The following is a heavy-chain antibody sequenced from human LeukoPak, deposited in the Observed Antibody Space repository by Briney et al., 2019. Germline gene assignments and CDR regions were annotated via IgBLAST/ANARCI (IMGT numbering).Heavy chain of an antibody. V-gene: IGHV3-11*04. CDR2: TSSSGSTI. J-gene: IGHJ4*02. D-gene: IGHD1-26*01. CDR1: GGSFSGYY. CDR3: ARDPVGATTVDY. Sequence: LSLTCAVYGGSFSGYYWSWIRQAPGKGLEWVSYTSSSGSTIYYADSVKGRFTISRDNAKNSLYLQMNSLRAEDTAVYYCARDPVGATTVDYWGQGTLVTVSS.